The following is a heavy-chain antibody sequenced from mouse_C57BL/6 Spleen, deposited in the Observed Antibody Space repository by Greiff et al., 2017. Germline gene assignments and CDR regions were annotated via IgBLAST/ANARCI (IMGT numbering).Heavy chain of an antibody. CDR1: GYTFTDYY. CDR3: ARPTMVTTGFDY. Sequence: VQLQQSGPELVKPGASVKISCKASGYTFTDYYMNWVKQSHGKSLEWIGDINPNNGGTSYNQKFKGKATLTVDKSSSTAYMELRSLTSEDSAVYYCARPTMVTTGFDYWGQGTTLTVSS. J-gene: IGHJ2*01. D-gene: IGHD2-9*01. V-gene: IGHV1-26*01. CDR2: INPNNGGT.